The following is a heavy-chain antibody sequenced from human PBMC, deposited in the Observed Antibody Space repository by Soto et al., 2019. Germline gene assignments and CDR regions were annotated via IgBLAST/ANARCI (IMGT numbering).Heavy chain of an antibody. V-gene: IGHV1-18*01. CDR3: ARALSLYGSGSYSVDY. CDR2: ISAYNGNT. CDR1: GYTFTSYG. D-gene: IGHD3-10*01. Sequence: QVPLVQSGAEVKKPGASVKVSCKASGYTFTSYGISWVRQAPGQGLEWMGWISAYNGNTNYAQKLQGRVTMTTDTSTSTAYMELRSLRSDDTPVYYYARALSLYGSGSYSVDYWGQGTLVTVSS. J-gene: IGHJ4*02.